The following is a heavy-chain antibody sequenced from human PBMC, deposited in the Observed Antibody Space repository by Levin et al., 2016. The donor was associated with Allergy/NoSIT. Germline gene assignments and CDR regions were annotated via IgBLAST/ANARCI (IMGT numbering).Heavy chain of an antibody. CDR2: IIPILGIA. V-gene: IGHV1-69*02. J-gene: IGHJ6*02. D-gene: IGHD5-18*01. Sequence: WVRQAPGQGLEWMGRIIPILGIANYAQKFQGRVTITADKSTSTAYMELSSLRSEDTAVYYCARRAEYSYSDIIMGYYYYYGMDVWGQGTTVTVSS. CDR3: ARRAEYSYSDIIMGYYYYYGMDV.